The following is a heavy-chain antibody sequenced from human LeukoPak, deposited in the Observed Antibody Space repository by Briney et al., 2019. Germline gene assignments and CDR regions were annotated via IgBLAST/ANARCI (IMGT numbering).Heavy chain of an antibody. D-gene: IGHD2-15*01. CDR2: IYYSGST. CDR1: GGSISSGGYY. Sequence: SQTLSLTCTVSGGSISSGGYYWSWIRQHPGKGLEWIGYIYYSGSTYYNPSLKSRVTISVDTSKNQFSLKLSSVTAADTAVYYCARGPDGLLPPDYWGQGTLVTVSS. J-gene: IGHJ4*02. CDR3: ARGPDGLLPPDY. V-gene: IGHV4-31*03.